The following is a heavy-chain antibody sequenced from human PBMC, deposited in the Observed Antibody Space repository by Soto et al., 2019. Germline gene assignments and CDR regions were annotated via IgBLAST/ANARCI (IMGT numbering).Heavy chain of an antibody. J-gene: IGHJ6*03. CDR1: GGSISSSSYY. V-gene: IGHV4-61*05. D-gene: IGHD3-3*01. Sequence: SETLSLTCTVSGGSISSSSYYWGWIRHPPGKGLEWIGYIYYSGSTNYNPSLKSRVTISVDTSKNQFSLKLSSVTAADTAVYYCATTTYYDFWGSPHLGYYYYYYMDVWGQGTTVTVSS. CDR2: IYYSGST. CDR3: ATTTYYDFWGSPHLGYYYYYYMDV.